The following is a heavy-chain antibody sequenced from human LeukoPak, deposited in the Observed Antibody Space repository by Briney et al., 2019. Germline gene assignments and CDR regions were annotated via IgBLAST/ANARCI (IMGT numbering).Heavy chain of an antibody. D-gene: IGHD3-10*01. J-gene: IGHJ4*02. Sequence: GGSLRLSCAASGFTFSSYSMNWVRQAPGKGLEWVSYISSSSGSAIYYADSVKGRFTISRDNGKNSLYLQMNSLRAEDTAVYYCARVGGSGSYYDDYWGQGTLLTVSS. CDR3: ARVGGSGSYYDDY. CDR1: GFTFSSYS. CDR2: ISSSSGSAI. V-gene: IGHV3-48*04.